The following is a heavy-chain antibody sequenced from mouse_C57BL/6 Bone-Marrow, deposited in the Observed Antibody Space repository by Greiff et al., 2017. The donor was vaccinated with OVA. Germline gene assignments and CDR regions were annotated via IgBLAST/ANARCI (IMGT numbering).Heavy chain of an antibody. CDR2: IWWDDDK. CDR1: GFSLSTFGMG. Sequence: QVTLKVSGPGILQPSQTLSLTCSFSGFSLSTFGMGVGWIRQPSGKGLEWLAHIWWDDDKYYNPALKRRLTISKDTSKNQVFLKIANVDTADTATYYCARIAVYGNYDVCYYAMDYWGQGTSVTVSS. V-gene: IGHV8-8*01. CDR3: ARIAVYGNYDVCYYAMDY. J-gene: IGHJ4*01. D-gene: IGHD2-1*01.